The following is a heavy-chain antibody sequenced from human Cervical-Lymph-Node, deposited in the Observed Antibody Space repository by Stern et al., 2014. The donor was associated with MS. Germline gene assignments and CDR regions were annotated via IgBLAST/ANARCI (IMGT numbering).Heavy chain of an antibody. J-gene: IGHJ5*02. CDR3: ARGTTAVTTEPFDP. D-gene: IGHD4-17*01. CDR2: IYPISDTP. Sequence: QVQLVQSGAEVKKPGSSVKVSCKISGGTFRSHALSWVRQAAGQGLEWMGAIYPISDTPDYAQKFQGRVTITADESTTPVYMELSNLRSEDTAFYHCARGTTAVTTEPFDPWGQGTLVTVSS. V-gene: IGHV1-69*01. CDR1: GGTFRSHA.